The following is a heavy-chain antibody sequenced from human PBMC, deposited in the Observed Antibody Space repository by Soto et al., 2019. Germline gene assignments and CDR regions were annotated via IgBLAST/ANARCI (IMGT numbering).Heavy chain of an antibody. CDR3: ARSPLGYCSGGSCSDRRVVWFDP. J-gene: IGHJ5*02. V-gene: IGHV1-2*04. Sequence: GASVKVSCKASGYTFTGYYMHWVRQAPGQGLEWMGWINPNSGGTNYAQKFQGWVTMTRDTSISTAYMELSRLRSDDTAVYYCARSPLGYCSGGSCSDRRVVWFDPWGQGTLVTVSS. CDR1: GYTFTGYY. D-gene: IGHD2-15*01. CDR2: INPNSGGT.